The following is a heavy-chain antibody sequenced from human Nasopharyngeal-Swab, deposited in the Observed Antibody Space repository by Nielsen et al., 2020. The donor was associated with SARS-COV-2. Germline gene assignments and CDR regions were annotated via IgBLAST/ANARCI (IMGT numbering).Heavy chain of an antibody. D-gene: IGHD4-11*01. J-gene: IGHJ1*01. V-gene: IGHV3-53*01. Sequence: GESLKISCAASGFNVSNNDMTWVRQAPGKGLEWVSIIYSSGSIYHADSVKGRFIIYRDTSKNTLSLRMNSLRVEDTAVYYCASAVTGPLYWGQGTLVTVSS. CDR1: GFNVSNND. CDR3: ASAVTGPLY. CDR2: IYSSGSI.